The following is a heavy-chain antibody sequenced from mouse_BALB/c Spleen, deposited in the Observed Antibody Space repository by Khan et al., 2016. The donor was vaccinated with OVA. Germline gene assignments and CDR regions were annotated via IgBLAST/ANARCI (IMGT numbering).Heavy chain of an antibody. Sequence: QIQLVQSGPELKKPGETVQISCKASGFTFTKYGMNWVKQAPGKGLKRMGWINTYTGEPTFADDFKGRFAFSLETSASTAYLQINSLKNEDTATYFCARVGYNGTMDCWGQGTSVTVSS. V-gene: IGHV9-3-1*01. CDR2: INTYTGEP. CDR1: GFTFTKYG. D-gene: IGHD2-14*01. J-gene: IGHJ4*01. CDR3: ARVGYNGTMDC.